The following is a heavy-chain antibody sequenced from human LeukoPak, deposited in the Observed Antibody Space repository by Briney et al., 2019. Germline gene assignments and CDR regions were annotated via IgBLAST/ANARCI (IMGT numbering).Heavy chain of an antibody. CDR1: GFTFSSYA. D-gene: IGHD3-22*01. CDR2: ISGSGGST. CDR3: AGYDSSGYYYRDDAFDI. V-gene: IGHV3-23*01. Sequence: TGGSLRLSCAASGFTFSSYAMSWVRQAPGKGLEWVSAISGSGGSTYYADSVKGRFTISRDNSKNTLYLQMNSLRAEDTAVYYCAGYDSSGYYYRDDAFDIWGQGTMVTVSS. J-gene: IGHJ3*02.